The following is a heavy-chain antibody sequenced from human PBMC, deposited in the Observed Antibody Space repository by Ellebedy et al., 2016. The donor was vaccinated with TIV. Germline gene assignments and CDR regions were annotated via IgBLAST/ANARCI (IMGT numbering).Heavy chain of an antibody. J-gene: IGHJ3*02. CDR3: ARDMAWGNERVIDAFDI. Sequence: GGSLRLSCAASGFSFSSYSMNWVRQAPGKGLEWVSYMSGSNITTSYADSVKGRFNISRYNAKNSLYLQMKRLTAEDTAVYYCARDMAWGNERVIDAFDIWGQGTMVTVSS. CDR1: GFSFSSYS. CDR2: MSGSNITT. V-gene: IGHV3-48*04. D-gene: IGHD7-27*01.